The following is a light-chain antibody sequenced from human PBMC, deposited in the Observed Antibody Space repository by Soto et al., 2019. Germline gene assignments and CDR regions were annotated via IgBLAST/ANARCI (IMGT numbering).Light chain of an antibody. CDR3: QQYDNLPLT. CDR1: QTISSW. V-gene: IGKV1-33*01. Sequence: DIQMTQSPSTLSGSVGDRVTITCRASQTISSWSAWYQQKPGKAPKLLIYDASNLETGVPSRFSGSGSGTDFTFTISSLQPEDIATYYCQQYDNLPLTFSAGTKGEI. CDR2: DAS. J-gene: IGKJ4*01.